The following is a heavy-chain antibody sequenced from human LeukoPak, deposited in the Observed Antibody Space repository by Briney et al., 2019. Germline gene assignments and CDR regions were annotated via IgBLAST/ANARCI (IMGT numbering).Heavy chain of an antibody. V-gene: IGHV4-31*03. Sequence: SETLSLTCTVSGGSISSGGYYWSWIRQHPGKGLEWIGYIYYSGSTYYNPSLESRVTISVDTSKNQFSLKLGSVTATDTAVYYCARAKDPHYYDSSGYWFDPWGQGTLVTVSS. D-gene: IGHD3-22*01. CDR1: GGSISSGGYY. J-gene: IGHJ5*02. CDR3: ARAKDPHYYDSSGYWFDP. CDR2: IYYSGST.